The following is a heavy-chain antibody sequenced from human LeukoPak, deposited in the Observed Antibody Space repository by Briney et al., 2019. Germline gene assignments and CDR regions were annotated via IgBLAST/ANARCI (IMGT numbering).Heavy chain of an antibody. V-gene: IGHV4-31*03. Sequence: SETLSLTCTVSGGSIISGGYYWSWIRQHPGKGLEWIGYIYYSGSTYSNPSLKSRVTISVDTSKNQFSLNLSSVTAADTAVYYCARYCSSTNCYKGGFDPWGQGTLVTVSS. J-gene: IGHJ5*02. CDR1: GGSIISGGYY. D-gene: IGHD2-2*02. CDR3: ARYCSSTNCYKGGFDP. CDR2: IYYSGST.